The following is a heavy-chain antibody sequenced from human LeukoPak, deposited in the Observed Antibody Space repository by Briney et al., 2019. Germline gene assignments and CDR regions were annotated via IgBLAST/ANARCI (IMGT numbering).Heavy chain of an antibody. CDR2: IGSGSSAI. V-gene: IGHV3-21*01. CDR3: ARGHTAVTRHFDF. J-gene: IGHJ4*02. CDR1: GFTFTTYS. D-gene: IGHD4-17*01. Sequence: PGGSLRLSCEASGFTFTTYSMTWVRQAPGKGLEWVSIIGSGSSAIFSADARKGRFTISRDDAKNLLYLDMNSLRAEDTAVYYCARGHTAVTRHFDFWGQGTLVTVSS.